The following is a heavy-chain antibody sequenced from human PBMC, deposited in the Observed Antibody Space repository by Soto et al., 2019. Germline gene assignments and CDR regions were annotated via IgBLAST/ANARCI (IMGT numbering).Heavy chain of an antibody. V-gene: IGHV3-30-3*01. CDR2: ISYDGSNK. Sequence: QVQLVESGGGVVQPGRSLRLSCAASGFTFSSYAMHWVRQAPGKGLEWVAVISYDGSNKYYADSVKGRFTISRDNSKNTLYLQMNSLRAEDTAVYYCARDRHSAATRNYYYYGMDVWGQGPTVTVSS. CDR1: GFTFSSYA. J-gene: IGHJ6*02. CDR3: ARDRHSAATRNYYYYGMDV. D-gene: IGHD6-25*01.